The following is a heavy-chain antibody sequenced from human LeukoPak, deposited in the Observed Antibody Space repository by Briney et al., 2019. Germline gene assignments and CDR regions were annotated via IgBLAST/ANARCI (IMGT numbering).Heavy chain of an antibody. V-gene: IGHV4-59*01. CDR1: AGSISSSY. CDR3: ARGYAGYGYSFFDY. CDR2: VSYSGST. D-gene: IGHD5-18*01. Sequence: SETLSLTCTVSAGSISSSYWSWIRQPPGKGLEWIGYVSYSGSTNSNPSLQSRVTISVDTSKNQFSLKLSSVTAADTAVYYCARGYAGYGYSFFDYWGQGTLVTVSS. J-gene: IGHJ4*02.